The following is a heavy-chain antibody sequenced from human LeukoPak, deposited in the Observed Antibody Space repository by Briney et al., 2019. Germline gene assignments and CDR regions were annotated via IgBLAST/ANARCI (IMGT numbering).Heavy chain of an antibody. CDR3: ARLSKDTVVLPAAMAHYFDY. J-gene: IGHJ4*02. Sequence: SETLSLTCTVSGGSISGYYWSWIRQPPGKGLQFIGYIHYTGCTNYNPSLESRVTLSVDTSKNQLSLKLRSVTAADTGVYYCARLSKDTVVLPAAMAHYFDYWGQGTLVTVSS. D-gene: IGHD2-2*01. V-gene: IGHV4-59*08. CDR1: GGSISGYY. CDR2: IHYTGCT.